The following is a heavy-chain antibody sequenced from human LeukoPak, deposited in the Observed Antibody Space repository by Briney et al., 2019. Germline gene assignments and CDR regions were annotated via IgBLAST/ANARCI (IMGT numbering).Heavy chain of an antibody. CDR1: GYTFTSYG. V-gene: IGHV1-18*01. D-gene: IGHD6-13*01. CDR3: ARDHSSGYSSSWYDY. CDR2: ISAYNGNT. Sequence: ASVTVSCTASGYTFTSYGISWVRQAPGQGLEWMGWISAYNGNTNYAQKLQGRVTMTTDTSTSTAYMELRSLRSDDTAVYYCARDHSSGYSSSWYDYWGQGTLVTVSS. J-gene: IGHJ4*02.